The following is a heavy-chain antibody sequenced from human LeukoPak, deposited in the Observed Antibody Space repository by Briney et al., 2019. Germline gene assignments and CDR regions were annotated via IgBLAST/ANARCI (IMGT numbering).Heavy chain of an antibody. CDR2: LNHSGST. Sequence: SETLSLTCAVYGGPFSGYYWSRISQPPGRGLEWRGELNHSGSTNYNPSLKSRVTISVDTSKNQFSLKLSSVTAADTAVYYCARGRPYCSGGSCYSGTIYYYYYYYMDVWGKGTTVTVSS. CDR3: ARGRPYCSGGSCYSGTIYYYYYYYMDV. D-gene: IGHD2-15*01. CDR1: GGPFSGYY. J-gene: IGHJ6*03. V-gene: IGHV4-34*01.